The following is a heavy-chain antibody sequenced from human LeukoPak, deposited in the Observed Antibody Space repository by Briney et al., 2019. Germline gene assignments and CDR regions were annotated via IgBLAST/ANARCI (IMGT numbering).Heavy chain of an antibody. CDR1: GFTFGDYA. D-gene: IGHD3-22*01. J-gene: IGHJ5*02. CDR3: ARGPTYYYDSSGYSFNWFDP. CDR2: IRSKAYGGTT. Sequence: GGSLRLSCTASGFTFGDYAMSWVRQAPGKGLAWVGFIRSKAYGGTTEYAASVKGRFTISRDDSKSIAYLQMNSLKTEDTAVYYCARGPTYYYDSSGYSFNWFDPWGQGTLVTVSS. V-gene: IGHV3-49*04.